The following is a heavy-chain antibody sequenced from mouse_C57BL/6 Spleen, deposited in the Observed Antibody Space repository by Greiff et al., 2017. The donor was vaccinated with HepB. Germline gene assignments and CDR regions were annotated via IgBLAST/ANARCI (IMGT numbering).Heavy chain of an antibody. CDR2: IDPSDSYT. CDR3: ARPQLGQAWCAY. Sequence: QVQLQQPGAELVMPGASVKLSCKASGYTFTSYWMHWVKQRPGQGLEWIGEIDPSDSYTNYNQKFKGKSTLTVDKSSSTAYMQLSSLTSEDSAVYYCARPQLGQAWCAYWGQGTLVTVSA. CDR1: GYTFTSYW. V-gene: IGHV1-69*01. D-gene: IGHD4-1*02. J-gene: IGHJ3*01.